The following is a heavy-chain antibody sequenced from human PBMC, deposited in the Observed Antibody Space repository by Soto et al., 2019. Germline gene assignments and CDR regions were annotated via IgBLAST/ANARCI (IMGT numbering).Heavy chain of an antibody. CDR1: GGSISSSNW. V-gene: IGHV4-4*02. J-gene: IGHJ4*02. D-gene: IGHD5-12*01. Sequence: NPSETLSLTCAVSGGSISSSNWWSWVRRPPGKGLEWIGEIYHSGSTNYNPSLKSRVTISVDKSKNQFSLKLSSVTAADTAVYYCARDSTGGLSLDYWGQGTLVTVSS. CDR2: IYHSGST. CDR3: ARDSTGGLSLDY.